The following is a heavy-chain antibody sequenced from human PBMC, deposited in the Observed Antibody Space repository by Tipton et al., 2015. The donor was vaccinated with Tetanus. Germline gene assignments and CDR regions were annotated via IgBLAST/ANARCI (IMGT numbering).Heavy chain of an antibody. CDR3: ARDQGGGRVVRLNWFDP. Sequence: TLSLTCTVSGGSISSGGFFWNWIRQFPGKGLEWIGYVYYSGSTFYNPSLKSRVSISVDTSKNQFSLNLTSVTAADTAVYYCARDQGGGRVVRLNWFDPWGRGTLVTVSS. D-gene: IGHD6-6*01. CDR2: VYYSGST. J-gene: IGHJ5*02. V-gene: IGHV4-31*03. CDR1: GGSISSGGFF.